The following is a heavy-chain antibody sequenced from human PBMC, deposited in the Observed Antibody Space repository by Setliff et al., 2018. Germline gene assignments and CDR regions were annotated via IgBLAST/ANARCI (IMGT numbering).Heavy chain of an antibody. CDR1: GFTYKNDW. V-gene: IGHV3-7*01. CDR3: FGAGNRSY. D-gene: IGHD3-16*02. J-gene: IGHJ4*02. Sequence: GGSLRLSCGAFGFTYKNDWVSWVRQAPGKGREWLASINPDGSEKYYVDSVKVRFTISRYNARKSLSLQMNSLTTEDTAVYYCFGAGNRSYWGQGTLVTVSS. CDR2: INPDGSEK.